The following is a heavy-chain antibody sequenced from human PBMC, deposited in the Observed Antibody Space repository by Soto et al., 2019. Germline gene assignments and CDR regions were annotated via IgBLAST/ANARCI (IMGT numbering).Heavy chain of an antibody. CDR1: GGSISSGGYY. D-gene: IGHD1-1*01. J-gene: IGHJ6*02. V-gene: IGHV4-31*03. CDR3: ARVATGTTGGMDV. CDR2: IYYSGST. Sequence: PSETLSLTCTVSGGSISSGGYYWSWIRQHPGKGLEWIGYIYYSGSTYYNPSLKSRVTISVDTSKNQFSLKLCSVTAADTAVYYCARVATGTTGGMDVWGQGTTVTVS.